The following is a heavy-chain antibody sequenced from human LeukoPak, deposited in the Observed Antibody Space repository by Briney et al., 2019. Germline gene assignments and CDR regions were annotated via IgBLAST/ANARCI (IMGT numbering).Heavy chain of an antibody. J-gene: IGHJ5*02. Sequence: GGSLRLSCAASGFTFSSYSMTWVRQAPGKGLEWVSYISSSGSTIYYADSVEGRFTISRDNAKNSLYLQMNSLRAEDTAVYYCARDNPIGVVVVAATFNWFDPWGQGTLVTVSS. CDR1: GFTFSSYS. CDR2: ISSSGSTI. D-gene: IGHD2-15*01. V-gene: IGHV3-48*04. CDR3: ARDNPIGVVVVAATFNWFDP.